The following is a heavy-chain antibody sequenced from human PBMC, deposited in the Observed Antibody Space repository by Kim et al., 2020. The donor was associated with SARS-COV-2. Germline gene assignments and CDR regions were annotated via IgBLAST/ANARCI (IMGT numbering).Heavy chain of an antibody. CDR2: IKPKYGDT. V-gene: IGHV1-2*02. J-gene: IGHJ3*02. Sequence: ASVKVSCKASGDTFNGHYIHWVRQAPGQGLEWLGWIKPKYGDTQYAENFQGRVSMTRDTSINTVFMELSRLRSDDTAVYHCVRETLQSPKGAFDIWGPGTMVTVSS. CDR1: GDTFNGHY. CDR3: VRETLQSPKGAFDI. D-gene: IGHD2-21*02.